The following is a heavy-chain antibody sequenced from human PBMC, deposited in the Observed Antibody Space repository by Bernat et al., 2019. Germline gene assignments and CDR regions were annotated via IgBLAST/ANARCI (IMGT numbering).Heavy chain of an antibody. CDR2: ISYDGGNI. J-gene: IGHJ4*02. CDR3: ARDPESYYFDY. Sequence: QVQLVESGGGVVQPGRSLRLSCAASGFIFSSYGMHWVRQAPGKGLEWVAVISYDGGNIYYTDAVKGRFTISRDNSKNTLYLQMNSLRAEDTAVYYCARDPESYYFDYWGQGTLVTVSS. V-gene: IGHV3-30*03. CDR1: GFIFSSYG. D-gene: IGHD3-16*02.